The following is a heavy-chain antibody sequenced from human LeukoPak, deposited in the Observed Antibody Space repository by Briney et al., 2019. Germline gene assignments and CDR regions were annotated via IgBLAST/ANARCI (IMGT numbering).Heavy chain of an antibody. CDR2: ISWNSGSI. CDR1: GFTFDDYA. J-gene: IGHJ4*02. Sequence: PGRSLRLSCAASGFTFDDYAMHWVRQAPGKGLEWVSGISWNSGSIGYADSVKGRFTISGDDAKNSLYLQMNSLRAEDTALYYCAKGAYYGDHYYFDYWGQGTLVTVSS. V-gene: IGHV3-9*01. CDR3: AKGAYYGDHYYFDY. D-gene: IGHD4-17*01.